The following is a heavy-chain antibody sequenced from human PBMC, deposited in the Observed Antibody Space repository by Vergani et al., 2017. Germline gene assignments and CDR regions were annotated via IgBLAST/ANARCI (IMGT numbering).Heavy chain of an antibody. CDR3: AKVAGTNYYYYYYMDV. CDR2: IWYDGSKE. D-gene: IGHD6-13*01. CDR1: GFTLSSHA. V-gene: IGHV3-30*02. Sequence: QVQLEESGGGVVQPGRSLRLSCAGSGFTLSSHAMHWVRQAPGKGLEWVAFIWYDGSKEYYADSVKGRFTISRDNSKNTLYLQMNSLRAEDTAVYYCAKVAGTNYYYYYYMDVWGKGTTVTVSS. J-gene: IGHJ6*03.